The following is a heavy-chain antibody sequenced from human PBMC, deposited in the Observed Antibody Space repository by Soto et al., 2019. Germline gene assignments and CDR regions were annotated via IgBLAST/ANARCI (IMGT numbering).Heavy chain of an antibody. CDR2: IYYSGST. J-gene: IGHJ6*02. CDR1: GGSGSSGSYY. V-gene: IGHV4-61*01. D-gene: IGHD3-10*01. Sequence: SETQSLTCTVAGGSGSSGSYYWSWIRQPPGKGLEWIGYIYYSGSTNYNPSLKSRVTISVDTSKNQFSLKLSSVTAADTAVYYCARDGRYYYGSGSYYNGYGMDVWGQGTTVTVSS. CDR3: ARDGRYYYGSGSYYNGYGMDV.